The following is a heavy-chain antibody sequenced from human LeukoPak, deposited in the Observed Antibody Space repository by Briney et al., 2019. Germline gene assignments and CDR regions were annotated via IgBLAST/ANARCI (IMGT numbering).Heavy chain of an antibody. CDR3: IRDLFDDYSLDY. V-gene: IGHV3-21*01. D-gene: IGHD3-16*01. Sequence: GGSLRLSCAASGSTFGSYSMNWVRQAPGKGLEWVSSINSDSSLMFYAESVKGRFTISRDNARNSLYLQMNSLRAEDTAVYYCIRDLFDDYSLDYWGQGALVTVSS. J-gene: IGHJ4*02. CDR1: GSTFGSYS. CDR2: INSDSSLM.